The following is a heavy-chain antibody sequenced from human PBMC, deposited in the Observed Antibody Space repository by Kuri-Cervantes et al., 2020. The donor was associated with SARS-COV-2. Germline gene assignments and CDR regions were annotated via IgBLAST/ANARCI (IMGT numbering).Heavy chain of an antibody. V-gene: IGHV3-11*05. CDR1: GFTFSDYY. CDR2: ISNSGSYT. CDR3: ARDHRMITFGGVIDHFDY. J-gene: IGHJ4*02. D-gene: IGHD3-16*02. Sequence: GGSLRLSCAGSGFTFSDYYMTWIRQAPGKGLEWVSYISNSGSYTNYADSVKGRFTISRDNAKKSLYLQMSSLRGDNTAVYYCARDHRMITFGGVIDHFDYWGQGTLVTVSS.